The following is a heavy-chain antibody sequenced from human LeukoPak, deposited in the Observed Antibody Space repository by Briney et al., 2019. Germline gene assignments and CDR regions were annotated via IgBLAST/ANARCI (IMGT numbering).Heavy chain of an antibody. D-gene: IGHD2-8*02. CDR3: ATYRQVLLPFES. J-gene: IGHJ4*02. CDR2: ISSSGSSI. Sequence: SGGSLRLSCAASGFTFSDYYMIWVRQAPGKGLEWVSYISSSGSSIHYADSVKGRFTISRDNAKNALYLQMNSLRAEDTAIYYCATYRQVLLPFESWGQGTLVTVSS. CDR1: GFTFSDYY. V-gene: IGHV3-11*01.